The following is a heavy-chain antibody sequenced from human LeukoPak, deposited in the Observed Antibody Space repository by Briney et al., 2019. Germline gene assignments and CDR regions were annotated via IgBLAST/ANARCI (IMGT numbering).Heavy chain of an antibody. D-gene: IGHD5-18*01. V-gene: IGHV4-59*05. J-gene: IGHJ5*02. Sequence: SETLSLTCTVSGGSISSYYWSWIRQPPGKGLEWIGSIYYSGSTYYNPSLKSRVTISVDTSKNQFSLKLSSVTAADTAVYYCARPNGYTNWFDPWGREPWSPSPQ. CDR3: ARPNGYTNWFDP. CDR1: GGSISSYY. CDR2: IYYSGST.